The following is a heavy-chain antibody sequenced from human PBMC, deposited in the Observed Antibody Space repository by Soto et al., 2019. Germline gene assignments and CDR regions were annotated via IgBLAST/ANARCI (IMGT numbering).Heavy chain of an antibody. Sequence: GGSLRLSCAASGFTFSSYSMNWVRQAPGKGLEWVSSISSSSSYIYYADSVKGRFTISRDNAKSSLYLQMNSLRAEDTAVYYCARGRLFETNYFDYWGQGTLVTVSP. J-gene: IGHJ4*02. D-gene: IGHD1-7*01. CDR3: ARGRLFETNYFDY. CDR2: ISSSSSYI. CDR1: GFTFSSYS. V-gene: IGHV3-21*01.